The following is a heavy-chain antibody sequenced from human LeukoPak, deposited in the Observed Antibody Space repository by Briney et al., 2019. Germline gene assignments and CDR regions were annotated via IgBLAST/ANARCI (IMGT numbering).Heavy chain of an antibody. D-gene: IGHD3-16*01. V-gene: IGHV3-74*01. CDR1: GLSFSNYW. CDR3: ASAYTYVRLGDH. CDR2: TNLHGTAV. Sequence: GGSLRLSCAVSGLSFSNYWMHWVRQAPGKRLMWVARTNLHGTAVDYAGSVKGRFTISRDNAKNTLFLQMNSLRAEDTAVYYCASAYTYVRLGDHWGQGTLVTVSS. J-gene: IGHJ4*02.